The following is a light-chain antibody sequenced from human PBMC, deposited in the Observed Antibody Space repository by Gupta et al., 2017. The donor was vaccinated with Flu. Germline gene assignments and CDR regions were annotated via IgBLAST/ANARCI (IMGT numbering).Light chain of an antibody. CDR2: AAS. CDR3: QQTNRFPLT. V-gene: IGKV1D-12*01. CDR1: QDIDTW. J-gene: IGKJ4*01. Sequence: GDRVTITCRASQDIDTWLAWYRQKPGKAPNLLIYAASTLESEVPSRFSGSGSGTDFTLTITSLQPDDFATYYCQQTNRFPLTFGGGTKVEVK.